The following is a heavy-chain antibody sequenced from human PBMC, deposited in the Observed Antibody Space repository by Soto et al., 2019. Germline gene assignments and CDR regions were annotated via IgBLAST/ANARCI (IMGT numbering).Heavy chain of an antibody. CDR3: ARDKFGGLVVVVADTPAGWFDP. J-gene: IGHJ5*02. V-gene: IGHV1-3*01. D-gene: IGHD2-15*01. CDR2: INAGNGNT. Sequence: ASVKVSCKASGYTFTSYAMHWVRQAPGQRLEWMGWINAGNGNTKYSQKFQGRVTITRDTSASTAYMELSSLRSEDTAVYYCARDKFGGLVVVVADTPAGWFDPWGQGTLVTVSS. CDR1: GYTFTSYA.